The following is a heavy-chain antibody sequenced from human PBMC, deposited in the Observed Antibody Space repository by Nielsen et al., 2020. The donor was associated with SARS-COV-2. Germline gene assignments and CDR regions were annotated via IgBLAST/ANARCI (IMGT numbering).Heavy chain of an antibody. CDR1: GGTFSSYA. J-gene: IGHJ1*01. CDR2: IIPIFGTA. V-gene: IGHV1-69*13. Sequence: SVKVSCKASGGTFSSYAISWVRQAPGQGLEWMGGIIPIFGTANYAQKFQGRVTITADESTSTAYMELSSLRSEDTAVYYCARDISGEGPEYFQHWGQGTLVTVSS. CDR3: ARDISGEGPEYFQH. D-gene: IGHD3-10*01.